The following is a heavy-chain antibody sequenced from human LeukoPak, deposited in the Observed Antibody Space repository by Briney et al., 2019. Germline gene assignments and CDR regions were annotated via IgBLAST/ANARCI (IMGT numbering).Heavy chain of an antibody. CDR1: GFTFSSYA. Sequence: GGSLRLSCAASGFTFSSYAMSWVRQAPGQGLEWVSAISGSGGSTYYADSVKGRFTISRDNSKNTLHLQMNSLRAEDTAVYYCARDPSPRTSYYYYYMDVWGKGTTVTVSS. D-gene: IGHD2-2*01. J-gene: IGHJ6*03. CDR2: ISGSGGST. CDR3: ARDPSPRTSYYYYYMDV. V-gene: IGHV3-23*01.